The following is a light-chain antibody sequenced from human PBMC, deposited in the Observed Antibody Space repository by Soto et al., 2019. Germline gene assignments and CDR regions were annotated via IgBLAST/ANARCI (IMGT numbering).Light chain of an antibody. J-gene: IGKJ1*01. V-gene: IGKV3-20*01. Sequence: ESVLTQSPGTLSLSPGERATLSCRASQSVSSNYLAWYQQKPGQAPRLLIYGASTRATGIPDRFSGSGSGTNFTLTSRRLEHDDSAVYYCQQDGSSPTWTFGQGTKVDIK. CDR1: QSVSSNY. CDR3: QQDGSSPTWT. CDR2: GAS.